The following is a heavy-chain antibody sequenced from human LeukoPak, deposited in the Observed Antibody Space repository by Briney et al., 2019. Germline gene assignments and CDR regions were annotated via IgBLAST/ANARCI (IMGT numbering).Heavy chain of an antibody. V-gene: IGHV1-46*01. Sequence: ASVKVSCKASGYSFTSNYIHWVRQAPGQGLEWMGMIYPSDGSTSYAQKFQGRVTVTRDTSTSTVHMELSGLRSEDTAVYYCARDQEAFDYWGQGALVTVSS. J-gene: IGHJ4*02. CDR1: GYSFTSNY. CDR2: IYPSDGST. CDR3: ARDQEAFDY.